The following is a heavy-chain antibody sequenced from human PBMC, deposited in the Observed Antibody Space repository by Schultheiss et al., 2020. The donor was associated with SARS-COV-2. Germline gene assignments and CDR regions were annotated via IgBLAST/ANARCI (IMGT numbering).Heavy chain of an antibody. CDR3: ARVRSYYDSSGRGSAFDI. CDR1: GFSFSSYD. D-gene: IGHD3-22*01. Sequence: GGSLRLSCAASGFSFSSYDMSWVRQAPGKGLEWVSVIYSGGSTYYADSVKGRFTISRDNSKNTLYLQMNSLRAEDTAVYYCARVRSYYDSSGRGSAFDIWGQGTMVTVSS. V-gene: IGHV3-66*02. CDR2: IYSGGST. J-gene: IGHJ3*02.